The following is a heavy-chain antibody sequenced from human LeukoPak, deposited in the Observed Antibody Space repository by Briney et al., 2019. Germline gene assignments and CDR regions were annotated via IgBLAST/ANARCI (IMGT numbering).Heavy chain of an antibody. D-gene: IGHD3-22*01. V-gene: IGHV3-9*01. J-gene: IGHJ4*02. CDR2: ISWNSGSI. CDR1: GFALDDYA. CDR3: AKASNDSSGYVNDY. Sequence: SLRLSCAASGFALDDYAMHWVRQAPGKGLEWVSGISWNSGSIGYADSVKGRFTISRDNAKNSLYLQMNSLRAEDTALYYCAKASNDSSGYVNDYWGQGTLVTVSS.